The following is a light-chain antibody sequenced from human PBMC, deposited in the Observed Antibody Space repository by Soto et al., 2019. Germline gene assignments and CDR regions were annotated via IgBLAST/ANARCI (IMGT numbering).Light chain of an antibody. Sequence: EIVMTQSPATLSVSPGERATLSCRASQSVSSNLAWYQQKPGQAPRLLIYGASTRATGIPARFSGSGSGTAFTLTISRLQSEDFADYYCQQYNNWPPTFGHGTKVDIK. J-gene: IGKJ1*01. CDR2: GAS. CDR1: QSVSSN. CDR3: QQYNNWPPT. V-gene: IGKV3-15*01.